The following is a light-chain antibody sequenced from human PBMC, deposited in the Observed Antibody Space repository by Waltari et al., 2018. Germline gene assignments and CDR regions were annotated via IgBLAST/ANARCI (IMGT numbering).Light chain of an antibody. CDR3: SSYRTSSTYV. V-gene: IGLV2-14*01. CDR2: VVS. CDR1: SSDVGGYNS. J-gene: IGLJ1*01. Sequence: QSALTQPASVSGSPGQSITISCTGSSSDVGGYNSVSWYQHHPGKVPNLMIYVVSNRPSGVSNRFSGSKSGNTAALTIAGLQAEDEADYYCSSYRTSSTYVFGTGTKVTFL.